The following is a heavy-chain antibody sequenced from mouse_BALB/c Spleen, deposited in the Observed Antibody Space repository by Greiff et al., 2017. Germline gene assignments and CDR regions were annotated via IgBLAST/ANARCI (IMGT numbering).Heavy chain of an antibody. CDR1: GYTFTSYW. CDR2: INPSTGYT. J-gene: IGHJ3*01. D-gene: IGHD4-1*01. V-gene: IGHV1-7*01. Sequence: QVQLKQSGAELAKPGASVKMSCKASGYTFTSYWMHWVKQRPGQGLEWIGYINPSTGYTEYNQKFKDKATLTADKSSSTAYMQLSSLTSEDSAVYYCARKLAPAGFAYWGQGTLVTVSA. CDR3: ARKLAPAGFAY.